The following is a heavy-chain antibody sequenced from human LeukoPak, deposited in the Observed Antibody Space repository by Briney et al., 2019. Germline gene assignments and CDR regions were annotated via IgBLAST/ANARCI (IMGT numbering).Heavy chain of an antibody. CDR2: IIPIFGTA. CDR1: RGTFSSYA. CDR3: ARDRDIVATIDQGVYYFDY. Sequence: RASVKVSCKASRGTFSSYAIIWVRQAPGQGLEWMGGIIPIFGTANYAQKFQGRVTISADESTSTAYMELSSLRSEDTAVYYCARDRDIVATIDQGVYYFDYWGQGTLVTVSS. V-gene: IGHV1-69*13. D-gene: IGHD5-12*01. J-gene: IGHJ4*02.